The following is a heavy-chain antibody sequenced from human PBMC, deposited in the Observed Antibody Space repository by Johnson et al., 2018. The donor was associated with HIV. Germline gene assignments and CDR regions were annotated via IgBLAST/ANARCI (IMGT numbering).Heavy chain of an antibody. V-gene: IGHV3-66*01. CDR3: ARDRVPDAFDI. CDR2: IYSGGST. Sequence: VQLVESGGGLVQPGGSLRLSCAASGFTVSSNYMSWVRQAPGKGLEWVSVIYSGGSTYYADCVKGRFTISRDNSKNTLYLQMNSLGAEDTAVYYCARDRVPDAFDIWGQGTMVTVSS. CDR1: GFTVSSNY. D-gene: IGHD3-3*01. J-gene: IGHJ3*02.